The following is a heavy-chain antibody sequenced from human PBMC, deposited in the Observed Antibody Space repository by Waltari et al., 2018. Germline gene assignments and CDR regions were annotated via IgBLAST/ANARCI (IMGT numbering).Heavy chain of an antibody. V-gene: IGHV3-21*01. CDR1: GFTFSSYS. D-gene: IGHD2-15*01. Sequence: EVQLVESGGGLVKPGGSLRLSCAASGFTFSSYSMNWVRQAPGKLLEWFSSLSSSISYIYYADSVKGRFTISRDNAKNSLYLQMNSLRAEDTAVYYCARDLEDIVVVVAALGYWGQGTLVTVSS. CDR3: ARDLEDIVVVVAALGY. J-gene: IGHJ4*02. CDR2: LSSSISYI.